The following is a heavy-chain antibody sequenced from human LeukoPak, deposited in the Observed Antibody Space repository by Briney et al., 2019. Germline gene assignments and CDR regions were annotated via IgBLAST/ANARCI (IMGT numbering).Heavy chain of an antibody. J-gene: IGHJ4*02. Sequence: PSQTLSPTCTVSGGSISSGGYYWSWIRQHPGKGLEWIGYIYYSGSTYYNPSLKSRVTISVDTSKNQFSLKLSSVTAADTAVYYCARDKMGIVATIGEVWGQGTLVTVSS. CDR1: GGSISSGGYY. D-gene: IGHD5-12*01. V-gene: IGHV4-31*03. CDR3: ARDKMGIVATIGEV. CDR2: IYYSGST.